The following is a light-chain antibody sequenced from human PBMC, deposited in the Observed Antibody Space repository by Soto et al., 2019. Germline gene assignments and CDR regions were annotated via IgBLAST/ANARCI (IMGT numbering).Light chain of an antibody. CDR2: DDA. CDR3: HVWDSSSEHV. CDR1: NIGTKS. V-gene: IGLV3-21*02. J-gene: IGLJ1*01. Sequence: SYELTQPSSLSVAPGQTARIPCGGDNIGTKSVHWYRQRPGQAPVLVVYDDASRPSGTPDRVSGSNSGNTATLTISRVEAGDEADYFCHVWDSSSEHVFGTGTKVTVL.